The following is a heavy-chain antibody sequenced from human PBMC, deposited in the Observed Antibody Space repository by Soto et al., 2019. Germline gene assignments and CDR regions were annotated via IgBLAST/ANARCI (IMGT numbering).Heavy chain of an antibody. CDR3: AREITMVRGVVWFDP. J-gene: IGHJ5*02. CDR1: GGSISRGGYY. Sequence: QVQLQESGPGLVKPSQTLSLTCTVSGGSISRGGYYWSWIRQHPGKGLEWLGYIYYSGSTYYNPSLKSRVTISVDTYKNQFSLKLSAVTAADTAVYYCAREITMVRGVVWFDPWGQGTLVTVSS. V-gene: IGHV4-31*03. D-gene: IGHD3-10*01. CDR2: IYYSGST.